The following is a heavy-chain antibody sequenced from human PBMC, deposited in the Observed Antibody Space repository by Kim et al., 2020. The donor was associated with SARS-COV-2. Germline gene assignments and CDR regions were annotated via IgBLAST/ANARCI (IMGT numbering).Heavy chain of an antibody. V-gene: IGHV1-3*01. CDR1: GYTFTSYA. D-gene: IGHD5-12*01. CDR3: ARARRRWLQPNDLDY. Sequence: ASVKVSCKASGYTFTSYAMHWVRQAPGQRLEWMGWINAGNGNTKYSQKFQGRVTITRDTSASTAYMELSSLRSEDTAVYYCARARRRWLQPNDLDYWGQGTLVSVSS. CDR2: INAGNGNT. J-gene: IGHJ4*02.